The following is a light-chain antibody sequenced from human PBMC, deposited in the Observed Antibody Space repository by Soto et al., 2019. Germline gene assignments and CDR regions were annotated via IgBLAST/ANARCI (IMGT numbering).Light chain of an antibody. J-gene: IGKJ4*02. CDR1: QSVDIK. CDR3: QQYGTACLT. Sequence: ESVLTQSPATLSLSPGERATLSCRASQSVDIKLAWYQQKPGQAPRLLIYSASTRATGIPARFSGSGSGTEFTLTISSLESDDFATYYCQQYGTACLTFGGGTKVDI. CDR2: SAS. V-gene: IGKV3-15*01.